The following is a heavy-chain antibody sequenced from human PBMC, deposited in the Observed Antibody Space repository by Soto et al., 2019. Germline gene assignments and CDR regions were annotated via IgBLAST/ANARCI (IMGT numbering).Heavy chain of an antibody. CDR1: GGSISSYY. Sequence: ETLSLTCTVSGGSISSYYWSWIRQPPGKGLEWTGFIYYSGSTNYNPSLKSRVTISVDTSKNQFSLKLGSVTAADTAVYYCAREKTTIGDFDYWGQGTLVTVSS. V-gene: IGHV4-59*01. CDR3: AREKTTIGDFDY. D-gene: IGHD1-7*01. J-gene: IGHJ4*02. CDR2: IYYSGST.